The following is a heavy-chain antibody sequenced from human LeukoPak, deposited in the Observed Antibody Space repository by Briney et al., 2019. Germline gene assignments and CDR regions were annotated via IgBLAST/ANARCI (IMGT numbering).Heavy chain of an antibody. V-gene: IGHV3-48*01. Sequence: HPGGSLRLSCAASGFTFSSYSMNWVRQAPGKGLEWVSYISSSSSTIYYADSVKGRFTISRDNAKNSLYLQMNSLRAEDTAVYYCARAHQAVVPAAMGSWFDPWGQGTLVTVSS. D-gene: IGHD2-2*01. CDR1: GFTFSSYS. J-gene: IGHJ5*02. CDR3: ARAHQAVVPAAMGSWFDP. CDR2: ISSSSSTI.